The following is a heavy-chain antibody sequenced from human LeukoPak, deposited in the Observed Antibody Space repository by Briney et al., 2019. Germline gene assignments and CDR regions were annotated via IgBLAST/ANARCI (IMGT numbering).Heavy chain of an antibody. Sequence: SETLSLTCTVSGGSISSYYWSWIRQPPGKGLEWIGYIYYSGSTNYNPSLKSRVTISVDTSKNQFSLKLSSVTAADTAVYYCARVSVIVVVIDYWGQGTLVTVSS. J-gene: IGHJ4*02. CDR1: GGSISSYY. CDR3: ARVSVIVVVIDY. CDR2: IYYSGST. D-gene: IGHD3-22*01. V-gene: IGHV4-59*01.